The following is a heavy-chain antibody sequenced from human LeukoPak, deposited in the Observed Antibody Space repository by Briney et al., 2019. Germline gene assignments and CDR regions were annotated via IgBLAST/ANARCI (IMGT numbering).Heavy chain of an antibody. CDR3: ATDIVTERRSYYIDY. V-gene: IGHV1-24*01. CDR1: GYTLTELS. CDR2: FDPEDGET. Sequence: ASLKVSCKVSGYTLTELSMHWVRQAPGKGLEWMGGFDPEDGETIYAQKFLGGVTMTEDTSTDTAYMELSSLRSEDTAVYYCATDIVTERRSYYIDYWGQGTLVTVSS. D-gene: IGHD1-1*01. J-gene: IGHJ4*02.